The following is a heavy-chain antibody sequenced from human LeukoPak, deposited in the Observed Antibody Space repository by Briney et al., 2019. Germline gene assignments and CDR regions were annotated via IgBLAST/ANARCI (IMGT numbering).Heavy chain of an antibody. CDR3: AREVRVETFYYGMDV. V-gene: IGHV3-23*01. Sequence: GGSLRLSCAASGFTFSSYSMNWVRQAPGKGLEWVSVISGSGGSTYYADSVKGRFTISRDNSKNTLYLQMNSLRAEDTAVYYCAREVRVETFYYGMDVWGQGTLVTVSS. CDR2: ISGSGGST. J-gene: IGHJ6*02. D-gene: IGHD5-24*01. CDR1: GFTFSSYS.